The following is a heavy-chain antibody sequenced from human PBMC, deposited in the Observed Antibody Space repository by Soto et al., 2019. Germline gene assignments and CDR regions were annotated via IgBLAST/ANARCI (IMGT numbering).Heavy chain of an antibody. CDR2: IDPYDSYT. D-gene: IGHD3-10*01. V-gene: IGHV5-10-1*01. CDR1: GYNFNNYW. J-gene: IGHJ6*02. Sequence: GASLKGSCKTSGYNFNNYWINWVRQMPGKGLEWMGRIDPYDSYTNYSPSFQGHVTISVDTSSSTAYLQWSSLKASDTAMYYCARPPLPGLGKYAMDVWGQGTTVTVSS. CDR3: ARPPLPGLGKYAMDV.